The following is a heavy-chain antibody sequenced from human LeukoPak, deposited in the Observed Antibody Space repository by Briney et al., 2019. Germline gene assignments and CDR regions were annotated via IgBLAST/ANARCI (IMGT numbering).Heavy chain of an antibody. V-gene: IGHV4-59*01. CDR3: ATSNLPLAADDPEGHYYSGMDA. Sequence: PSETLSLTCTVSGGSISSYYWSWIRQPPGKGLEWIGYIYYSGSTNYNPSLKSRVTISVDTSKNQFSLKLSSVTAADTAVYYCATSNLPLAADDPEGHYYSGMDAWGQGTTVTVSS. CDR2: IYYSGST. J-gene: IGHJ6*02. D-gene: IGHD6-13*01. CDR1: GGSISSYY.